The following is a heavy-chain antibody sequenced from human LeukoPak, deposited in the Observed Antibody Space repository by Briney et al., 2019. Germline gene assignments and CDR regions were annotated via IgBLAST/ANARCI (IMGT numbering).Heavy chain of an antibody. J-gene: IGHJ5*02. CDR3: ARHPQRRCYYGSWNCFDL. Sequence: PSETLSLTCTVSGGSISSYYWIWIRQPPGKGLEWIGYIYYSGSTNYNPSLKSRVTISVDTSKNQFSLKLSSVTAADTAVYYCARHPQRRCYYGSWNCFDLWGQGTPVTVSS. D-gene: IGHD3-10*01. V-gene: IGHV4-59*08. CDR2: IYYSGST. CDR1: GGSISSYY.